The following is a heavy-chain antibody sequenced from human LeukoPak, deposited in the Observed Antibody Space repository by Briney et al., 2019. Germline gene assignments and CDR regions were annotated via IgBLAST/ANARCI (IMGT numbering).Heavy chain of an antibody. J-gene: IGHJ4*02. V-gene: IGHV3-9*01. CDR2: ISWNSGSI. D-gene: IGHD6-13*01. CDR3: AKATRQQLLYYFDY. Sequence: SLRLSCAASGFTFDDYAMHWVRHAPGKGLEWVSGISWNSGSIGYADSVKGRFTISRDNAKNSLYLQMNSLRAEDTALYYCAKATRQQLLYYFDYWGQGTLVTVSS. CDR1: GFTFDDYA.